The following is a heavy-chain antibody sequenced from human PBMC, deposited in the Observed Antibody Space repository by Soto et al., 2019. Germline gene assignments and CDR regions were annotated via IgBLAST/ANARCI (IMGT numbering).Heavy chain of an antibody. D-gene: IGHD1-7*01. V-gene: IGHV3-21*01. CDR1: GFTFSSYC. CDR2: INSSGSYI. CDR3: ARLITGTTGLRLDY. Sequence: PGGSLRLSCAASGFTFSSYCMNWVRQAPGKGLEWVSSINSSGSYIYYADSVKGRFTISRDNAKNSLYLQMNSLRAEDTAVYYCARLITGTTGLRLDYWGQGTLVTVSS. J-gene: IGHJ4*02.